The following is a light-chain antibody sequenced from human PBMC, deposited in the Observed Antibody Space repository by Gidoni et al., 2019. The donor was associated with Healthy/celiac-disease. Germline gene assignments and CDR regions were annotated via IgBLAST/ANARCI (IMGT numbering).Light chain of an antibody. Sequence: QSVLTQPHSVSAAPAQKVTISCSGRSSNIGNNYVSWYQQLPGTAPKLLIYDNNKRPSGIPDRFSGSKSGTSATLGITGLQTGDEADYYCGTWDSSLSAVVFGGGTKLTVL. CDR3: GTWDSSLSAVV. CDR2: DNN. CDR1: SSNIGNNY. J-gene: IGLJ2*01. V-gene: IGLV1-51*01.